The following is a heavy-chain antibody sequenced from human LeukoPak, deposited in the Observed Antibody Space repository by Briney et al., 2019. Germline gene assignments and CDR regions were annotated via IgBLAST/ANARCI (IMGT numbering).Heavy chain of an antibody. V-gene: IGHV1-2*02. D-gene: IGHD2-8*01. J-gene: IGHJ4*02. CDR3: ARDQGMLVTLYFDY. Sequence: ASVKVSCKASGYTFTGYYMHWVRQAPGQGLEWMGWINPNSGGTNYAQKFQGRVTMTRDTSISTAYMELSRLRSDDTAVYYCARDQGMLVTLYFDYWGQGTLVTVSS. CDR2: INPNSGGT. CDR1: GYTFTGYY.